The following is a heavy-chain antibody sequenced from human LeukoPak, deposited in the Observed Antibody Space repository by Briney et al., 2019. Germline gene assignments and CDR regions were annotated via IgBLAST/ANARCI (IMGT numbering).Heavy chain of an antibody. J-gene: IGHJ4*02. CDR2: IYSGGST. Sequence: GGSLRLSCAASGFTVSSSYMSWVRQAPGKGLEWVPVIYSGGSTYYADSVKGRFTISRDNSKKMLYLQMNSLRAEDTAVYHCARTVQLGSTWIYFDYWGQGTLVTVSS. CDR3: ARTVQLGSTWIYFDY. D-gene: IGHD6-13*01. V-gene: IGHV3-53*01. CDR1: GFTVSSSY.